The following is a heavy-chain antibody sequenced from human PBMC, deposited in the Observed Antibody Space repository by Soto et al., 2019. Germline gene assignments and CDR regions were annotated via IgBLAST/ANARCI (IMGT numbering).Heavy chain of an antibody. CDR2: INAGNGNT. Sequence: QVQLVQSGAEVKKPGASVKVSCKASGYTFTSYAMHWVRQAPGQRLEWMGWINAGNGNTKYSQKFQGRVTITRDTSASTAYMELSSLRSEYTAVYYCARSQGYQLELYYGMDVWGQGTTVTVSS. D-gene: IGHD2-2*01. CDR3: ARSQGYQLELYYGMDV. CDR1: GYTFTSYA. V-gene: IGHV1-3*01. J-gene: IGHJ6*02.